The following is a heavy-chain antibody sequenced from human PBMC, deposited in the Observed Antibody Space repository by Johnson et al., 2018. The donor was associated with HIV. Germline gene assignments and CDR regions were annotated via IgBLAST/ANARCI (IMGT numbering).Heavy chain of an antibody. D-gene: IGHD3-22*01. CDR2: ISSSGSII. CDR1: GFSFSDYY. V-gene: IGHV3-11*04. J-gene: IGHJ3*02. Sequence: QVQLVESGGGLVKPGGSLRLSCAASGFSFSDYYMSWIRQAPGKGLEWLSHISSSGSIIYYADSVKGRFTISRDNAKNSLYLQMNSLRAEDTAVYYCARDFHHTRITMVVVVSGENAFDIWGQGTMVTVAS. CDR3: ARDFHHTRITMVVVVSGENAFDI.